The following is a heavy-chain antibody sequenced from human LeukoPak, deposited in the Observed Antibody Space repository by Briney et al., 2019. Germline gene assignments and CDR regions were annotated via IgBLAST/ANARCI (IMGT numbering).Heavy chain of an antibody. CDR2: LSGGGDSR. J-gene: IGHJ3*02. CDR3: AKSSGYYYGGRDAFDI. V-gene: IGHV3-23*01. CDR1: GFAFSNYA. Sequence: GGSLRLSCAASGFAFSNYAMSWVRQAPGKGLEWVSSLSGGGDSRYYADSVMGRFTISRDNSKNTLYLQMNSLRAEDTAVYYCAKSSGYYYGGRDAFDIWGQGTMVTVSS. D-gene: IGHD3-22*01.